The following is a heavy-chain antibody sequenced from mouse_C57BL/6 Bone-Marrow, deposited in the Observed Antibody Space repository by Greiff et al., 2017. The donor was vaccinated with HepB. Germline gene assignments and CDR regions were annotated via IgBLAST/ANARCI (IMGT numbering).Heavy chain of an antibody. D-gene: IGHD1-1*01. Sequence: EVQLQQSGTVLARPGASVKMSCKTSGYTFTSYWMHWVKQRPGQGLEWIGAIYPGNSDTSYNQKFKGKAKLTAVTSASTAYMELSSLTNEDSAVYYCTRHLYGSSPWFAYWGQGTLVTVSA. CDR3: TRHLYGSSPWFAY. V-gene: IGHV1-5*01. CDR1: GYTFTSYW. J-gene: IGHJ3*01. CDR2: IYPGNSDT.